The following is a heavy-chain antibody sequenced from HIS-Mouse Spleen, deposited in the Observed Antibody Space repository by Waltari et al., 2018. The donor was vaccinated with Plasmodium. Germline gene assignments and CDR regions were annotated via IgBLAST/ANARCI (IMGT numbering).Heavy chain of an antibody. D-gene: IGHD7-27*01. CDR3: ARDNWGSFGY. CDR2: ISSSSSYI. CDR1: GFTFSSYS. Sequence: EVQLVESGGGLVKPGGSLRLSCAASGFTFSSYSINWVRKGPGKGLEWVSSISSSSSYIYYADSVKGRFTISRDNAKNSLYLQMNSLRAEDTAVYYCARDNWGSFGYWGQGTLVTVSS. V-gene: IGHV3-21*01. J-gene: IGHJ4*02.